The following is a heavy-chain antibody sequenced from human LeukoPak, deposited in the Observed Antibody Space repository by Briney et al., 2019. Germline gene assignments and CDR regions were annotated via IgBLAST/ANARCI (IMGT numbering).Heavy chain of an antibody. CDR2: ISDSGDDT. V-gene: IGHV3-23*01. CDR3: ARDSRTTGTTSGYFDY. Sequence: GGSLRLSCTGSGFTFSNYVMSWVRQAPGKRLEWVSGISDSGDDTDYADSVKGRFTISRDNAKNSLYLQMNSLRAEDTAVYYCARDSRTTGTTSGYFDYWGQGTLVTVSS. J-gene: IGHJ4*02. CDR1: GFTFSNYV. D-gene: IGHD1-1*01.